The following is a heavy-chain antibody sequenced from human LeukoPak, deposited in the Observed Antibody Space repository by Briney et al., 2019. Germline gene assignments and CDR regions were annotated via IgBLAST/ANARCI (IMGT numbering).Heavy chain of an antibody. D-gene: IGHD2-21*02. CDR3: ATPVVVTAAPNF. V-gene: IGHV4-39*01. CDR2: IYYSGST. CDR1: GGSISSSSYY. Sequence: PSETLSLTCTVSGGSISSSSYYWGWVRQPPGKGLDWIGNIYYSGSTYYNPSLKSRVTISVDTSKNQFYLNLSSVAAADTAVYYCATPVVVTAAPNFWGQGTLVTVSS. J-gene: IGHJ4*02.